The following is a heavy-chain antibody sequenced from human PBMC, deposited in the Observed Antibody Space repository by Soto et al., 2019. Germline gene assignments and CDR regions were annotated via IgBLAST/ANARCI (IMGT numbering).Heavy chain of an antibody. CDR1: GFTFSSYA. D-gene: IGHD3-10*01. V-gene: IGHV3-23*01. CDR3: AKDLGVGYYYYGMDV. CDR2: ISGSGGST. Sequence: GGSLRLSCAASGFTFSSYAMSWVRQAPGKGLEWVSAISGSGGSTYYADSVKGRFTISRDNSKNTLYLQMNSLRAEDTAVYYCAKDLGVGYYYYGMDVWGQGTTVTVSS. J-gene: IGHJ6*02.